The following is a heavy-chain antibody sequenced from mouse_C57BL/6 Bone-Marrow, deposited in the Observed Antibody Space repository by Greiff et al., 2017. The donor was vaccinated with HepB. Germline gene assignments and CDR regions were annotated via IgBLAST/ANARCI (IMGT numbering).Heavy chain of an antibody. D-gene: IGHD1-1*01. CDR1: GYTFTSYG. V-gene: IGHV1-81*01. CDR3: AREGYYGGFAY. Sequence: VQLQESGAELARPGASVKLSCKASGYTFTSYGISWVKQRTGQGLEWIGEIYPRSGNTYYNEKFKGKATLTADKSSSTAYMELRSLTSEYSAVYFCAREGYYGGFAYWGQVTLVTVSA. CDR2: IYPRSGNT. J-gene: IGHJ3*01.